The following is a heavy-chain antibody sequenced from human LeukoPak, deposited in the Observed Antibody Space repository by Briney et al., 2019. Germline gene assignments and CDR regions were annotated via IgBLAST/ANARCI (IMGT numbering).Heavy chain of an antibody. CDR1: GGTFSSYA. Sequence: ASVKVSCKASGGTFSSYAISWVRQAPGQGLEWMGGIIPIFGTANYAQKFQGRVTITTDESTSTAYMELSSLRSEDTAVYYCARSYSYVEDYFDYWGQGTLVTVSS. V-gene: IGHV1-69*05. CDR2: IIPIFGTA. CDR3: ARSYSYVEDYFDY. D-gene: IGHD5-18*01. J-gene: IGHJ4*02.